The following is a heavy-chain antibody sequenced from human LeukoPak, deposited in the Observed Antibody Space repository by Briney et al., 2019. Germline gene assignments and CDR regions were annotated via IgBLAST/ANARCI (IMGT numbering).Heavy chain of an antibody. V-gene: IGHV5-51*01. Sequence: GESLQISCQGSGYSFSSYWIGWVRQMPGKAAEWMGVIYPGDSDTRYRPPFQGQVTMSADKSTNTAYLQWRSLRASDSAMYYCARQGHIVGGGWFDPWGQGTLVTVSS. D-gene: IGHD2-15*01. CDR2: IYPGDSDT. CDR1: GYSFSSYW. J-gene: IGHJ5*02. CDR3: ARQGHIVGGGWFDP.